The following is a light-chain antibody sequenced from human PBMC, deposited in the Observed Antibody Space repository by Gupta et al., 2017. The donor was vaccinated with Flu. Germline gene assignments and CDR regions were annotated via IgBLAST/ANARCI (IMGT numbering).Light chain of an antibody. J-gene: IGLJ2*01. V-gene: IGLV2-23*02. CDR1: SSDVGSYNL. Sequence: SITISCTGTSSDVGSYNLVSCYQQHTGKAPKLMIYEVTKRPSGVSDRFSGSKSGNTASLTISGLQAEDEADYYCCSYAGSSTLIFGGGTKLTVL. CDR2: EVT. CDR3: CSYAGSSTLI.